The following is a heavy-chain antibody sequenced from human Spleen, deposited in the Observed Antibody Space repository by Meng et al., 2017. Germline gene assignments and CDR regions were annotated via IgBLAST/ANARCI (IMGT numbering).Heavy chain of an antibody. CDR2: IYHSGST. CDR1: GGSISSGIW. V-gene: IGHV4-4*02. Sequence: VRLRPSAQGLVPPSWPLACTCAVAGGSISSGIWWMWHRQPQGKGLEWMGVIYHSGSTKYNPSLKGRVTISLDQSKNQFSLKLSSVTAADTAVYYCTKNDFYCLGYWGQGTLVTVSS. J-gene: IGHJ4*02. CDR3: TKNDFYCLGY. D-gene: IGHD2-21*01.